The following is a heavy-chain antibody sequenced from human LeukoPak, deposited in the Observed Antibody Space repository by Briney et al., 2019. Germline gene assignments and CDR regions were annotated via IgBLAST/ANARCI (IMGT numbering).Heavy chain of an antibody. CDR3: ARAGYSSGPYYYYYAMDV. V-gene: IGHV4-4*02. Sequence: PSETLSLTCAVSGGSISSSNWWSWVRQPPGKGLEWIGEIYHSGSTNYNPSLKSRVTISVDKSKNQFSLKLSSVTAADTAVYYCARAGYSSGPYYYYYAMDVWGQGTTVTVSS. CDR1: GGSISSSNW. J-gene: IGHJ6*02. CDR2: IYHSGST. D-gene: IGHD6-19*01.